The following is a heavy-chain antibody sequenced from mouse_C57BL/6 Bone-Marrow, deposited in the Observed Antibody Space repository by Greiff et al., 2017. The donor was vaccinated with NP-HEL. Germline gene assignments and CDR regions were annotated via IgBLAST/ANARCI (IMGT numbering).Heavy chain of an antibody. Sequence: EVQGVESGGGLVKPGGSLKLSCAASGFTFSSYAMSWVRQTPEKRLEWVATISDGGSYTYYPDNVKGRFTISRDNAKNNLYLQMSHLKSEDTAMYYCAREYYGSSYDWYFDVWGTGTTVTVSS. J-gene: IGHJ1*03. CDR1: GFTFSSYA. CDR2: ISDGGSYT. CDR3: AREYYGSSYDWYFDV. V-gene: IGHV5-4*01. D-gene: IGHD1-1*01.